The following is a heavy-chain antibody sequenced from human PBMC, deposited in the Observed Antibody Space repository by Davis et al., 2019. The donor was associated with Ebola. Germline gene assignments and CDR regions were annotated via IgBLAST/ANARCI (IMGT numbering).Heavy chain of an antibody. CDR1: GFTFSRHS. D-gene: IGHD3-22*01. J-gene: IGHJ6*03. V-gene: IGHV3-30*03. CDR3: ARDDSHYDSSGDYWVGYYMDV. CDR2: ISYDGSEK. Sequence: GGSLRLSCAASGFTFSRHSMHWVRQAPGKGLEHVAVISYDGSEKYYADSVKGRFTISRDNSKNTLYLQMNSLRAEDTAVYYCARDDSHYDSSGDYWVGYYMDVWGKGNTVTVSS.